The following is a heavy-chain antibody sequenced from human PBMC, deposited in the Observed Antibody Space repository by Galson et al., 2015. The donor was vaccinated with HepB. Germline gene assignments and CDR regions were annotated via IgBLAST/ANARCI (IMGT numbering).Heavy chain of an antibody. D-gene: IGHD3-3*01. CDR2: MNPNSGNT. Sequence: SVKVSCKASGYTFTSYDINWVRQATGQGLEWMGWMNPNSGNTGYAQKFQGRVTMTRNTSISTAYMELSSLRSEDTAVYYCARGRVYDFWSGPDYWGQGTLVTVSS. CDR3: ARGRVYDFWSGPDY. J-gene: IGHJ4*02. CDR1: GYTFTSYD. V-gene: IGHV1-8*01.